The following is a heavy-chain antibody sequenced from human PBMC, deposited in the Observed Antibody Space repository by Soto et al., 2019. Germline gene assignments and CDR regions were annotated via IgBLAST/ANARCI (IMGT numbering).Heavy chain of an antibody. V-gene: IGHV1-18*01. J-gene: IGHJ4*02. CDR1: GYTFTSYG. CDR2: ISAYNGNT. D-gene: IGHD3-22*01. Sequence: ASVKVSCKASGYTFTSYGISWVRQAPGQGLEWMGWISAYNGNTNYAQKLQGRVTMTTDTSTSTACMELRSLRSDDTAVYYCARRATYYYDSSGYYHEPFDYWGQGTLVTVSS. CDR3: ARRATYYYDSSGYYHEPFDY.